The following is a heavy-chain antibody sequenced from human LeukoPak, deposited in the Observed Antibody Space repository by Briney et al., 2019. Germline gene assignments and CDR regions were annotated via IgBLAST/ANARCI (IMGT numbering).Heavy chain of an antibody. J-gene: IGHJ4*02. CDR1: GFTFSSYW. Sequence: GGSLRLSCAASGFTFSSYWMHWVRQAPGRGLEWVAVISYDGSNKYYADSVKGRFTISRDNSKNTLYLQMNSLRAEDTAMYYCARVGYGSGSYSTDYWGQGTQVTVSS. CDR3: ARVGYGSGSYSTDY. D-gene: IGHD3-10*01. CDR2: ISYDGSNK. V-gene: IGHV3-30*03.